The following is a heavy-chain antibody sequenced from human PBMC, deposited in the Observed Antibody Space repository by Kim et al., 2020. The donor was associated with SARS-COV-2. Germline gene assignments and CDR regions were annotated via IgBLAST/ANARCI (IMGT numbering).Heavy chain of an antibody. CDR2: INHSGST. D-gene: IGHD3-10*01. CDR3: ARAGWFGESYFDY. CDR1: GGSFSGYY. V-gene: IGHV4-34*01. Sequence: SETLSLTCAVYGGSFSGYYWSWIRQPPGKGLEWIGEINHSGSTNYNPSLKSRVTISVDTSKNQFSLKLSSVTAADTAVYYCARAGWFGESYFDYWGQGTLVSVSS. J-gene: IGHJ4*02.